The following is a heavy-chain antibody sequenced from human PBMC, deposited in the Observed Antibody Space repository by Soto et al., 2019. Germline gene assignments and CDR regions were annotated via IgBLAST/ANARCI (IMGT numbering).Heavy chain of an antibody. Sequence: GASGKVSCKASGYTFTSYAMNWVRQAPGQGLEWMGWINTNTGNPTYAQGFTGRFVFSLDTSVSTAYLQICSLKAEDTAVYYCARDHDFWSGYYQYNWFDPWGQGTLVTVSS. V-gene: IGHV7-4-1*01. CDR1: GYTFTSYA. J-gene: IGHJ5*02. CDR2: INTNTGNP. CDR3: ARDHDFWSGYYQYNWFDP. D-gene: IGHD3-3*01.